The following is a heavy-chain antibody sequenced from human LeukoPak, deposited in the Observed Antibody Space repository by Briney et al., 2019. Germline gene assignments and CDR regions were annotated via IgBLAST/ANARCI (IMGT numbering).Heavy chain of an antibody. Sequence: GGSLTLSCAASGFTFTTYWMIWVRQAPGKGLEWVANIKQDGSGKFYVDSVKGRFTIPRDNAKNSLYLQMNSLTAEDTAVYYCARARNGPHYFDYWGQGTLVTVSS. V-gene: IGHV3-7*01. J-gene: IGHJ4*02. CDR3: ARARNGPHYFDY. CDR2: IKQDGSGK. CDR1: GFTFTTYW. D-gene: IGHD1-14*01.